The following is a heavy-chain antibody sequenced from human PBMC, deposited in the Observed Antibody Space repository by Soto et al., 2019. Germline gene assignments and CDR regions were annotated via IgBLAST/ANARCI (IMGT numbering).Heavy chain of an antibody. CDR3: AKHNYDYIWGSYREEVYFDY. D-gene: IGHD3-16*02. V-gene: IGHV3-23*01. CDR1: GFTFSTYA. CDR2: ISGSGGST. Sequence: GGSLRLSCAASGFTFSTYAMTWVRQAPGKGLEWVSGISGSGGSTYFADSVKGRFTISRDNSKNTLYLQMNSLRAEDTAVYYCAKHNYDYIWGSYREEVYFDYWGQGTLVTVSS. J-gene: IGHJ4*02.